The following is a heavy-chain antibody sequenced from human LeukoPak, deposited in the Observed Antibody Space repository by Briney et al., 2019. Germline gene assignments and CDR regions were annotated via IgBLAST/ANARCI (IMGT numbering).Heavy chain of an antibody. D-gene: IGHD2-15*01. CDR3: ARGALGYCSGGSCYLNYYYYYYGMDV. CDR1: GGSFSGYY. V-gene: IGHV4-34*01. Sequence: SETLSLTCAVYGGSFSGYYWSWIRQPPGKGLEWIGEINHSGSTNYNPSLKSRVTISVDTSKNQFSLKLSSVTAADTAVYYCARGALGYCSGGSCYLNYYYYYYGMDVWGQGTTVTVSS. CDR2: INHSGST. J-gene: IGHJ6*02.